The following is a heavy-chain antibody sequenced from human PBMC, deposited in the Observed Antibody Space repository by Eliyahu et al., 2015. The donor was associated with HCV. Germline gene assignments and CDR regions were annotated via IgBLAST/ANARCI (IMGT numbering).Heavy chain of an antibody. CDR1: GFSLSTSGVG. CDR2: IYWDDDK. V-gene: IGHV2-5*02. Sequence: QITLKESGPTLVKPTQTLTLTCTFSGFSLSTSGVGVGWIRQPPGKALEWLALIYWDDDKRYSPSLKSRLTITKDTSKNQVVLTMTNMDPVDTATYYCAHSRTYYDYIWGSYRYLGFLDYWGQGTLVTVSS. D-gene: IGHD3-16*02. J-gene: IGHJ4*02. CDR3: AHSRTYYDYIWGSYRYLGFLDY.